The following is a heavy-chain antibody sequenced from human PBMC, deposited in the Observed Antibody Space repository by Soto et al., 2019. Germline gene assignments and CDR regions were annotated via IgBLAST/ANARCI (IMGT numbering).Heavy chain of an antibody. J-gene: IGHJ4*02. CDR2: IYYSGST. Sequence: PSETLSLTCTVSGGSISSYYWSWIRQPPGKGLEWIGYIYYSGSTNYNPSLKSRVTISVDTSKNQFSLKLNSMTAADTAVYYCARHAQWIIRAYWGQGSLVTVS. CDR1: GGSISSYY. D-gene: IGHD5-12*01. V-gene: IGHV4-59*08. CDR3: ARHAQWIIRAY.